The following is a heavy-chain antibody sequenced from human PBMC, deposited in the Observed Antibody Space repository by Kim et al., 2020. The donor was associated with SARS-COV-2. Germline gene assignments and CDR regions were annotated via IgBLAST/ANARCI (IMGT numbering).Heavy chain of an antibody. CDR3: AKDIWDFSGNDY. CDR2: IGGDEKA. CDR1: GFTFTPNA. Sequence: GGSLRLSCAASGFTFTPNAMNWVRQAPWKGLEWVSVIGGDEKAYHADSVRGRFTISRDNSKNTLFLHMNSLRADDTAIYYCAKDIWDFSGNDYWGQGTLVTVSS. V-gene: IGHV3-23*01. J-gene: IGHJ4*02. D-gene: IGHD1-26*01.